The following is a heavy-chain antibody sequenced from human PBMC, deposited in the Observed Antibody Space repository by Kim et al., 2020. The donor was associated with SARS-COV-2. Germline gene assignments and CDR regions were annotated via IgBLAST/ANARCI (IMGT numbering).Heavy chain of an antibody. J-gene: IGHJ4*02. CDR1: GFTFSSYS. D-gene: IGHD6-19*01. Sequence: LSLTCAASGFTFSSYSMNWVRQAPGKGLEWVSSISSSSYIYYADSVKGRFTISRDNAKNSLYLQMNSLRAEDTAVYYCARAYSSGWAYFDYWGQGTLVSVSS. CDR2: ISSSSYI. V-gene: IGHV3-21*01. CDR3: ARAYSSGWAYFDY.